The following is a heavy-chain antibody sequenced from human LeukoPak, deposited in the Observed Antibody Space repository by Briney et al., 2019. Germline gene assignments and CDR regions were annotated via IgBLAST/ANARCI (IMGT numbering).Heavy chain of an antibody. CDR3: ARAELKQSFESTHTNYYHYYYMDV. CDR1: GGSISSYS. V-gene: IGHV4-59*01. J-gene: IGHJ6*03. D-gene: IGHD6-19*01. CDR2: IYYSGST. Sequence: PSETLSLTCTVSGGSISSYSWNWIRQPPGKGLEWIGYIYYSGSTNYNPSLKSRVTISVDTSKNQVSLKVSSVTAADTAVYYCARAELKQSFESTHTNYYHYYYMDVWGKGSTVTVSS.